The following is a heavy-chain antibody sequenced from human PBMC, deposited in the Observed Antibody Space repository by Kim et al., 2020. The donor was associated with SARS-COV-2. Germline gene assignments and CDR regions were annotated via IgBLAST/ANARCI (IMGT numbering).Heavy chain of an antibody. D-gene: IGHD3-10*01. CDR2: INTDNANT. CDR3: TRGRGKSRSHALWTY. J-gene: IGHJ4*02. Sequence: ASVKVSCKASGYTFTSCPIHWVRQAPGQRPEWMGRINTDNANTQYSQKFQGRVTFTRDTSATIAYMELTGLRSEDKAVYYCTRGRGKSRSHALWTYWGQG. V-gene: IGHV1-3*04. CDR1: GYTFTSCP.